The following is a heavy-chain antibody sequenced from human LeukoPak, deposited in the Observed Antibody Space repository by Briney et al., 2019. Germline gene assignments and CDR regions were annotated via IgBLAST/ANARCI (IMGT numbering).Heavy chain of an antibody. J-gene: IGHJ6*02. V-gene: IGHV1-8*02. CDR1: GYTFTGYY. Sequence: ASVKVSCKASGYTFTGYYMHWVRQAPGQGLEWMGWINPNSGNTGYAQKFQGRVTMTRNTSISTAYMELSSLRSEDTAVYYCARDLIVADDPGYYYYGMDVWGQGTAVTVSS. CDR2: INPNSGNT. D-gene: IGHD5-12*01. CDR3: ARDLIVADDPGYYYYGMDV.